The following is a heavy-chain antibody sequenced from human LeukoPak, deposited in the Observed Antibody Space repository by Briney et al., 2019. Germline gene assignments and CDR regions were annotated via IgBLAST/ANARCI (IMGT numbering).Heavy chain of an antibody. CDR3: AKDRADVVPTMVLDY. J-gene: IGHJ4*02. CDR2: LRASGGIT. CDR1: GFTFSNYA. D-gene: IGHD5-12*01. Sequence: GGSLRLSCAASGFTFSNYAMNWVRQTPGKGLEWVSSLRASGGITYYAGSVKGRFTISRDNSKNTLFLQLNSLRAEDTAVYYCAKDRADVVPTMVLDYWGQGTLVTVSS. V-gene: IGHV3-23*01.